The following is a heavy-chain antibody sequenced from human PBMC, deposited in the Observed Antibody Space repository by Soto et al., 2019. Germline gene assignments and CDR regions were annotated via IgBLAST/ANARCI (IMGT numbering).Heavy chain of an antibody. CDR1: GFTFDDYA. V-gene: IGHV3-9*01. CDR2: ISWNSGSI. CDR3: AKSGYSSGWYVAYFDY. Sequence: QTGGSLRLSCAASGFTFDDYAMHWVRQAPGKGLEWVSGISWNSGSIGYADSVKGRFTISRDNAKNSLYLQMNSLRAEDTALYYCAKSGYSSGWYVAYFDYWGQGTLVTVSS. D-gene: IGHD6-19*01. J-gene: IGHJ4*02.